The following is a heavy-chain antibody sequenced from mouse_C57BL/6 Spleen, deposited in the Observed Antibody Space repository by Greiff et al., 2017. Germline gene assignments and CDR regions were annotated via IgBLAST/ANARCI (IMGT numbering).Heavy chain of an antibody. CDR1: GYAFSSYW. Sequence: VKLKQSGAELVKPGASVKISCKASGYAFSSYWMNWVKQRPGKGLEWIGQIYPGDGDTNYNGKFKGKATLTADKSSSTAYMQLSSLTSEDSAVYFCARSNYDGTAWFAYWGQGTLVTVSA. J-gene: IGHJ3*01. D-gene: IGHD2-4*01. V-gene: IGHV1-80*01. CDR2: IYPGDGDT. CDR3: ARSNYDGTAWFAY.